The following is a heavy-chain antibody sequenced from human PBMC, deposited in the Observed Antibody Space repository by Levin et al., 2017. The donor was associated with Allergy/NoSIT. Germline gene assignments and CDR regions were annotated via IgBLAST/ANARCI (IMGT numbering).Heavy chain of an antibody. J-gene: IGHJ3*02. CDR1: GYNFASYW. D-gene: IGHD6-13*01. Sequence: KAGGSLRLSCKGSGYNFASYWIAWVRQMPGKGLEWMGIIYPGDSDTRYSPSFQGQVTISVDKSISTAYLQWSSLKASDTAMYYCARPRRIALRRDAFDIWGQGTMVTVSS. V-gene: IGHV5-51*01. CDR3: ARPRRIALRRDAFDI. CDR2: IYPGDSDT.